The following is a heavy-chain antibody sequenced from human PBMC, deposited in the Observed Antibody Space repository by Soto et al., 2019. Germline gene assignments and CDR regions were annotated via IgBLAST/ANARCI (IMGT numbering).Heavy chain of an antibody. Sequence: PSETLSLTCTVSGGSISSSGYHWSWIRQHPGKGPEWIGYISYRGSTYYNPSLKSRVTISVDTSKNQFSLKLIYVTAADTAVYYCARTSDFGFRDWFDPWAQGTLVTVSS. V-gene: IGHV4-31*03. J-gene: IGHJ5*02. CDR3: ARTSDFGFRDWFDP. CDR1: GGSISSSGYH. CDR2: ISYRGST. D-gene: IGHD3-3*01.